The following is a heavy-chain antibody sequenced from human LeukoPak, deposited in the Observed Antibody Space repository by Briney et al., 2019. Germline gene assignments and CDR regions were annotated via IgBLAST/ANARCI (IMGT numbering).Heavy chain of an antibody. CDR3: ARGRRALRYFDWLLFV. Sequence: GASVKVSCKASGYTFTGYYMHWVRQAPGQGLGWMGWINPNSGGTNYAQKFQGRVTMTRDTSISTAYMELSRLRSDDTAVYYCARGRRALRYFDWLLFVWGQGTLVTVSS. D-gene: IGHD3-9*01. J-gene: IGHJ4*02. V-gene: IGHV1-2*02. CDR1: GYTFTGYY. CDR2: INPNSGGT.